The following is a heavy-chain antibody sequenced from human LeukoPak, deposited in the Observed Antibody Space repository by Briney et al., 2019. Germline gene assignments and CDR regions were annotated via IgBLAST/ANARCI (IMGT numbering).Heavy chain of an antibody. CDR2: IYYTGST. CDR1: GGSISSISYY. CDR3: ARRFSGSSDLDY. D-gene: IGHD1-26*01. V-gene: IGHV4-39*01. J-gene: IGHJ4*02. Sequence: SETLSLTCTISGGSISSISYYWGWIRQPPGKGLEWIGSIYYTGSTYYNPSLKSRVTVSVDTSKNQFSLKLRSVTAADTAVYYCARRFSGSSDLDYWGQGTLVTVSS.